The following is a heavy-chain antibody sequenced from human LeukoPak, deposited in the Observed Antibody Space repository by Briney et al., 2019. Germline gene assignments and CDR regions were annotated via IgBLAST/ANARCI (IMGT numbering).Heavy chain of an antibody. CDR1: GFIFTNYF. J-gene: IGHJ6*02. Sequence: GGSLRLSCAASGFIFTNYFMSWVRQAPGKGLEWVASIKHDGSEKYYVDSVRGQFTISRDNAKNSLYLQMSNLRAEDTAVYFCARGGGLDVWGQGATVTVSS. V-gene: IGHV3-7*03. D-gene: IGHD3-16*01. CDR2: IKHDGSEK. CDR3: ARGGGLDV.